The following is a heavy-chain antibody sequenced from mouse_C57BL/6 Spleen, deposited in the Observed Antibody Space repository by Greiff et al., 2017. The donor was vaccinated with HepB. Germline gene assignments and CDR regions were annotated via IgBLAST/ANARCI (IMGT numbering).Heavy chain of an antibody. V-gene: IGHV14-3*01. CDR3: ARGGRNRDWYFDV. D-gene: IGHD3-3*01. CDR1: GFNIKNTY. Sequence: EVNVVESVAELVRPGASVKLSCTASGFNIKNTYMHWVKQRPEQGLEWIGRIDPANGNTKYAPKFQGKATITADTSSNTAYLQLSSLTSEDTAIYYCARGGRNRDWYFDVWGTGTTVTVSS. CDR2: IDPANGNT. J-gene: IGHJ1*03.